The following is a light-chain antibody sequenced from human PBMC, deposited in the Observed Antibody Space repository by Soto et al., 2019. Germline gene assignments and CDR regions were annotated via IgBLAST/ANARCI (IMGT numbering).Light chain of an antibody. CDR3: SSYTISTTLV. J-gene: IGLJ2*01. V-gene: IGLV2-14*01. CDR2: EVS. CDR1: SSDVGGYDY. Sequence: QSALTQPASVSGSPGQSITVSCTGTSSDVGGYDYVSWYQQHPGKAPKLMIYEVSNRPSGVSNRFSGSKSGNTASLTISGLQTEDEADYYCSSYTISTTLVFGGGTKLDRP.